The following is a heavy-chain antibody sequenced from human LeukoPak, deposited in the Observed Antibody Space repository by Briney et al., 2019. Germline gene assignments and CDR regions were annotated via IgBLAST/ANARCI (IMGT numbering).Heavy chain of an antibody. Sequence: GESLKISCKGSGYSFPSYWIVWVRHMPGKGLVWMGIIYPGDSDTRYSPSFQGQVTISADESISTAYLQWSSLKASDTAIYYCARRRYGDYGSYYYYYMDVWGEGTTVTVSS. J-gene: IGHJ6*03. D-gene: IGHD4-17*01. CDR3: ARRRYGDYGSYYYYYMDV. CDR1: GYSFPSYW. V-gene: IGHV5-51*01. CDR2: IYPGDSDT.